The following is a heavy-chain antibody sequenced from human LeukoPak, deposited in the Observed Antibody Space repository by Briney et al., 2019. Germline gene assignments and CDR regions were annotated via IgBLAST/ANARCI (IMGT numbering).Heavy chain of an antibody. J-gene: IGHJ6*03. D-gene: IGHD5-12*01. V-gene: IGHV5-51*01. Sequence: GESLKISXKGSGYSFTSYWVGWVRQMPGKGLEWMRIIYPGDSDTRYSPSFQGQVTISADKSISTAYLQWSSLKASDTAMYYCATLSGYDANYYYYYMDVWGKGTTVTVSS. CDR2: IYPGDSDT. CDR3: ATLSGYDANYYYYYMDV. CDR1: GYSFTSYW.